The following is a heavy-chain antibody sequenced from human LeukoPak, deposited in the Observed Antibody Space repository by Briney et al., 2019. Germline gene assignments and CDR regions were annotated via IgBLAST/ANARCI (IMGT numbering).Heavy chain of an antibody. Sequence: GGSLRLSCAASGFIFSNFAMHWVRQAPGKGLEWVAVISYDGNNKYYADSVRGRFTISRDNSKNTVYLQMNSLRAEDTAVYYCARVPRSGYDWGLWRWFDPWGQGTLVTVSS. D-gene: IGHD5-12*01. CDR3: ARVPRSGYDWGLWRWFDP. CDR1: GFIFSNFA. V-gene: IGHV3-30-3*01. J-gene: IGHJ5*02. CDR2: ISYDGNNK.